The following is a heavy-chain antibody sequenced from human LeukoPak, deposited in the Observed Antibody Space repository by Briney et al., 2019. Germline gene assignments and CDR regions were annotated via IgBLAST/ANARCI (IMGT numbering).Heavy chain of an antibody. V-gene: IGHV4-30-2*01. CDR2: TYQSGNT. CDR1: GGSISSNAYS. CDR3: ARVGNWFGP. J-gene: IGHJ5*01. Sequence: SETLSLTCAVSGGSISSNAYSWRWIRQPPGQGLEWIGYTYQSGNTYYNPSLKSRVTISIGRSKNQFSLNLSSVTAADTAVYYCARVGNWFGPWGQGTLVTVSS. D-gene: IGHD1-26*01.